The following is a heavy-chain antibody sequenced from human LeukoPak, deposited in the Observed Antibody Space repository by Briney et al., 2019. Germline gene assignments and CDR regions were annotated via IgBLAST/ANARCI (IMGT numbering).Heavy chain of an antibody. CDR3: ARLRYCSSTSCYRLDAFDI. V-gene: IGHV5-51*01. D-gene: IGHD2-2*01. CDR2: IYASDSDT. Sequence: GESLKISCKGSGYSFTSYWIGRVRQMPGKGLEWMGIIYASDSDTRYSPSFQGQVTISADKSISTAYLQWSSLEASDTAMYYCARLRYCSSTSCYRLDAFDIWGQGPLVTVSS. J-gene: IGHJ3*02. CDR1: GYSFTSYW.